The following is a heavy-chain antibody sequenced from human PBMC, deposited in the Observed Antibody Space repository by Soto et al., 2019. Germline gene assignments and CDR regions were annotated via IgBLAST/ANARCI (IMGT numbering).Heavy chain of an antibody. Sequence: GGSLRLSCTASGFTFGDYAMSWVRQAPGKGLEWVGFIRSKAYGGTTEYAASVKDRFTISRDDSKSIAYLQMNSLKTEDTAVYYCTRDELLAFDIWGQGTMVTVSS. D-gene: IGHD1-26*01. V-gene: IGHV3-49*04. CDR2: IRSKAYGGTT. CDR1: GFTFGDYA. J-gene: IGHJ3*02. CDR3: TRDELLAFDI.